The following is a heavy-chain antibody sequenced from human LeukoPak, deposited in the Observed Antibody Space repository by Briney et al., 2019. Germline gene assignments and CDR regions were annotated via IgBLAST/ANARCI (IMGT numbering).Heavy chain of an antibody. J-gene: IGHJ4*02. V-gene: IGHV4-4*07. CDR1: GGSISSYY. D-gene: IGHD3-3*01. CDR3: ARSDGDFWSGYYYY. CDR2: IYTSGST. Sequence: SETLSLTCTVPGGSISSYYWSWIRQPAGKGLEWIGRIYTSGSTNYNPSLKSRVTMSVDTSKNQFSLKLSSVTAADTAVYYCARSDGDFWSGYYYYWGQGTLVTVSS.